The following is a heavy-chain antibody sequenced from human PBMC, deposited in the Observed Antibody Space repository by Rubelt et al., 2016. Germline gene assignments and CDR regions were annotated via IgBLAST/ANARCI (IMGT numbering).Heavy chain of an antibody. CDR3: ARVGSSYGSETFDY. Sequence: GGSISSYYWSWIRQPPGKGLEWIGYSSYSGRTNYNPSLKSRVTISVDTSKNQFSLKLSSVTAADTAVYDCARVGSSYGSETFDYWGQGTLVTVSS. V-gene: IGHV4-59*01. J-gene: IGHJ4*02. CDR1: GGSISSYY. D-gene: IGHD5-18*01. CDR2: SSYSGRT.